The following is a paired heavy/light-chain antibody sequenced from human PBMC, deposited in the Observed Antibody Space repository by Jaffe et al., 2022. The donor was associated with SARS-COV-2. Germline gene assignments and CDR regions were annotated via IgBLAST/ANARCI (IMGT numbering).Heavy chain of an antibody. CDR1: GFTFSSYW. D-gene: IGHD1-26*01. J-gene: IGHJ3*02. V-gene: IGHV3-7*01. CDR2: IKQDGSEK. Sequence: EVQLVESGGGLVQPGGSLRLSCAASGFTFSSYWMSWVRQAPGKGLEWVANIKQDGSEKYYVDSVKGRFTISRDNAKNSLYLQMNSLRAEDTAVYYCARYRPWWVGATSVSAFDIWGQGTMVTVSS. CDR3: ARYRPWWVGATSVSAFDI.
Light chain of an antibody. CDR1: SSDVGGYNY. V-gene: IGLV2-8*01. J-gene: IGLJ3*02. CDR2: EVS. Sequence: QSALTQPPSASGSPGQSVTISCTGTSSDVGGYNYVSWYQQHPGKAPKLMIYEVSKRPSGVPDRFSGSKSGNTASLTVSGLQAEDEADYYCSSYAGSNNFEVFGGGTKLTVL. CDR3: SSYAGSNNFEV.